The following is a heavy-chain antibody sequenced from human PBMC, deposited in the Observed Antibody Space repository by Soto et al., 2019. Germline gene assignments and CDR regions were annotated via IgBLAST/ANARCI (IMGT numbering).Heavy chain of an antibody. CDR2: ISESGQTT. J-gene: IGHJ4*02. V-gene: IGHV3-23*01. Sequence: GVSLRLSCAASGCTFNNYAMSWVRPAPGKGLQWVAAISESGQTTFYADSVKGRFTMSRDNTKNTLYLQMNSLRAEDTAIYYCARDPTGTTRGFFDYWGQGIQVTVSS. CDR1: GCTFNNYA. D-gene: IGHD1-7*01. CDR3: ARDPTGTTRGFFDY.